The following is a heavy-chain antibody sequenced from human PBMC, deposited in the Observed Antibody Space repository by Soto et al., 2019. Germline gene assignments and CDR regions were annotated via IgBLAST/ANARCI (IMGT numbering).Heavy chain of an antibody. Sequence: QITLKESGPTLVKPTQTLTLTCTFSGFSLSTSGVGVGWIRQPPGKALEWLALIYWDVDKRYSPSLKSRPSITKDTSKNQVVLTMTNMDPVDTATYYCAHYDRDYYYYGMDVWGQGTTVTVSS. CDR1: GFSLSTSGVG. D-gene: IGHD3-22*01. J-gene: IGHJ6*02. CDR2: IYWDVDK. CDR3: AHYDRDYYYYGMDV. V-gene: IGHV2-5*02.